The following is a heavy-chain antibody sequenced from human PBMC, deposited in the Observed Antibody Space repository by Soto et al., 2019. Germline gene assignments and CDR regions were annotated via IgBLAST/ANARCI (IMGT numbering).Heavy chain of an antibody. CDR3: ARGIATGQLDP. Sequence: ASVKVSCKASGYTFTRYTMNWVRQAPGQRLECMGWINPDNGNTKSSQKFQDRVIITRDTSASTAYMDLSSLRSEDTAVYYGARGIATGQLDPWGQGTMVTVSS. CDR1: GYTFTRYT. V-gene: IGHV1-3*01. D-gene: IGHD2-15*01. CDR2: INPDNGNT. J-gene: IGHJ5*02.